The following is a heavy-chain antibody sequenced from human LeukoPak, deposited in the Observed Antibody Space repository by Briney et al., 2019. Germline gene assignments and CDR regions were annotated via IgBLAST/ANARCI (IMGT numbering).Heavy chain of an antibody. CDR3: ARRRYFDY. CDR2: INHSGST. CDR1: GGSFSGYY. V-gene: IGHV4-34*01. J-gene: IGHJ4*02. Sequence: PSETLSLTCAVYGGSFSGYYWSWIRQPPGKGLEWIGEINHSGSTNYNPSLKSRVTISADTSKNQFSLKLSSVTAADTAVYYCARRRYFDYWGQGTLVTVSS.